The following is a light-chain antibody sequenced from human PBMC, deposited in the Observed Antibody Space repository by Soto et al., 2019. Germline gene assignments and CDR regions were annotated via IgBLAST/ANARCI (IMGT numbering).Light chain of an antibody. CDR2: DAS. CDR1: QTVSSN. Sequence: EMGLKQSPDTLSLSPGERATLSCRASQTVSSNFLAWYQQRPGQAPRLLIYDASNRATGIPARFSGSGSGTDFTLTIRSLEPEDFAVYFCQQRSSWPPITFGQGTRLEIK. V-gene: IGKV3-11*01. J-gene: IGKJ5*01. CDR3: QQRSSWPPIT.